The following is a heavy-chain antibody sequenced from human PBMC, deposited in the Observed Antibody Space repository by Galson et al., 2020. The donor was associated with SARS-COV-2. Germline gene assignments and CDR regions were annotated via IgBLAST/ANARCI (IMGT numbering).Heavy chain of an antibody. Sequence: KIGESLKISCAGSGFSFGDYFMTWVPQAPAKGPEWVSYISSGSTTKYYTPSVEGRFTISRDNAKNSLYLQMDTLRPEATAVYYCARDSLSGHRGSFDVWGQGTMVTVSS. CDR1: GFSFGDYF. V-gene: IGHV3-11*01. J-gene: IGHJ3*01. CDR2: ISSGSTTK. D-gene: IGHD1-1*01. CDR3: ARDSLSGHRGSFDV.